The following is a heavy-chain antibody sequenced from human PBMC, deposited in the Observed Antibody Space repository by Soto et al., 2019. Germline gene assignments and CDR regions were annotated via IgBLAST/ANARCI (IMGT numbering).Heavy chain of an antibody. CDR1: GGTFSSYT. V-gene: IGHV1-69*02. CDR2: IIPILGIA. Sequence: QVQLVQSGAEVKKPGSSVKVSCKASGGTFSSYTISWVRQAPGQGLEWMGRIIPILGIANYAQKFQGRVTITADKSTSTAYRELSSLRSEDTAVYYCLVVVVTEVGYFDYWGQGTLVTVSS. CDR3: LVVVVTEVGYFDY. J-gene: IGHJ4*02. D-gene: IGHD2-21*02.